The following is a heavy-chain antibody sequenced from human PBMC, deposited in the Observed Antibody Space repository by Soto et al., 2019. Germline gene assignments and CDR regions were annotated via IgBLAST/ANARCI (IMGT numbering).Heavy chain of an antibody. J-gene: IGHJ3*01. CDR1: GFTFSDYW. Sequence: EVQLVESGGGLVQPGESLRLSCAASGFTFSDYWIHWVRQAPGKGLVWVSRIKFDGSSANYADSVKGRFTISRDNAKDTVYLQMNSLGAEDTAVYYCARGVRGQYGVDGWGQGTMVNVSS. CDR3: ARGVRGQYGVDG. CDR2: IKFDGSSA. V-gene: IGHV3-74*01. D-gene: IGHD3-10*01.